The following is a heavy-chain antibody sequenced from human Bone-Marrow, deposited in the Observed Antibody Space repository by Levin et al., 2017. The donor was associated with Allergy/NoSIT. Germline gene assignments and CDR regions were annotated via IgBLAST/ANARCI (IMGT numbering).Heavy chain of an antibody. V-gene: IGHV1-2*02. CDR2: IGPNNGDT. J-gene: IGHJ4*02. CDR3: ARGGGFRHYDY. D-gene: IGHD4-23*01. CDR1: GSSFTAHY. Sequence: GGSLRLSCKPSGSSFTAHYMHWVRQAPGQGLEWIGWIGPNNGDTNYAQEFQGRVTMTRDISISTVYMELSRLRSDDTAVYYCARGGGFRHYDYWGQGPLVTVSS.